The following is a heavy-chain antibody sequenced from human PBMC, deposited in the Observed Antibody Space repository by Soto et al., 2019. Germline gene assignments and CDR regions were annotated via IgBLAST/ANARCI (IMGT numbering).Heavy chain of an antibody. Sequence: EVQLLESGGGLVQPGGSLRLSCAPSGFTFSQYAMIWVRQTPGKGLDWVSAIDATGAYTYYTDSVRGRFTVSRDNPTNRLYLQTSSLRAEDTAVYYCAKLAPTSNTWYWGQGTVVTVSS. V-gene: IGHV3-23*01. CDR3: AKLAPTSNTWY. J-gene: IGHJ4*02. D-gene: IGHD6-13*01. CDR2: IDATGAYT. CDR1: GFTFSQYA.